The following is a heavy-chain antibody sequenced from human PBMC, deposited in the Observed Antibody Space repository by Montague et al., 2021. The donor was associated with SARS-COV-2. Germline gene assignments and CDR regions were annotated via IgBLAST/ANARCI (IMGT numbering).Heavy chain of an antibody. CDR2: LYYSGGT. CDR1: GGSVYSTNYY. Sequence: SETLSLTCTVSGGSVYSTNYYWGWVRQPPGKGLEWVGSLYYSGGTYQNPSLQDRVSMSVDTSRNQFSLKLSSVTAADTAVYYCPRVGRQQLVRLSGMDVWGQGTTGTVSS. CDR3: PRVGRQQLVRLSGMDV. J-gene: IGHJ6*02. V-gene: IGHV4-39*07. D-gene: IGHD6-13*01.